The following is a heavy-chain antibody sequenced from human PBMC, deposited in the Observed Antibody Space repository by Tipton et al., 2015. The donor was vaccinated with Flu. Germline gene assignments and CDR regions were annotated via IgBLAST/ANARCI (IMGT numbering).Heavy chain of an antibody. D-gene: IGHD4-11*01. CDR3: ARRDYSNYVSEPKNWFDP. V-gene: IGHV4-39*07. Sequence: TLSLTCAVSGDSIRSSNYCWGWIRQPPGKGLEWIGNIFHSGNTYHNPPLKSRVTMTIDTSKNQFSLKLSSVTAADTAVYYGARRDYSNYVSEPKNWFDPWGQGALVTVSS. J-gene: IGHJ5*02. CDR2: IFHSGNT. CDR1: GDSIRSSNY.